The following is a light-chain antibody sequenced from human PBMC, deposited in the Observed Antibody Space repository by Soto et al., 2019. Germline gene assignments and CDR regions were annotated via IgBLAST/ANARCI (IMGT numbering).Light chain of an antibody. CDR2: GAS. J-gene: IGKJ2*01. V-gene: IGKV3-20*01. CDR1: QSVSNSY. Sequence: EIVLTQSPGTLSLSPGESATLSCRASQSVSNSYLAWYQQKPGQAPRLLIYGASSRATAIPDRFSGSGSGTDFTLTISSLEHEDFAVYYCQQHGGSPMYTFGQGTKLEIK. CDR3: QQHGGSPMYT.